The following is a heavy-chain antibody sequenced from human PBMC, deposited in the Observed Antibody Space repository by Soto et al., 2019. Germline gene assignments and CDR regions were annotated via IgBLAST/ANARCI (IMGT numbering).Heavy chain of an antibody. CDR3: AIMGYCSSTSCYAWSKYYMDV. J-gene: IGHJ6*03. D-gene: IGHD2-2*01. CDR2: MNPNSGNT. CDR1: GYTFTSYD. V-gene: IGHV1-8*01. Sequence: ASVKVSCKASGYTFTSYDINWVRQATGQGLEWMGWMNPNSGNTGYAQKFQGRVTMTRNTSISTAYMELSSLRSEDTAVYYCAIMGYCSSTSCYAWSKYYMDVWGKGTTVTVSS.